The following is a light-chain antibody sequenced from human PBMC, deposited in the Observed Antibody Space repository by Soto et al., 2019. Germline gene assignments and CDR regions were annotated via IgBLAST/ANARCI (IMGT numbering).Light chain of an antibody. CDR2: GNI. V-gene: IGLV1-40*01. Sequence: QSVLTQPPSVSGAPGQRVSISCTGSSSNIGAGYDVHWYQQRPGTGPKLLIFGNINRPSGVPDRFFGSKSGTSASLAITGLQAEDEGDYYCQSYDSTLSDRYVFGTGTKVTVL. J-gene: IGLJ1*01. CDR3: QSYDSTLSDRYV. CDR1: SSNIGAGYD.